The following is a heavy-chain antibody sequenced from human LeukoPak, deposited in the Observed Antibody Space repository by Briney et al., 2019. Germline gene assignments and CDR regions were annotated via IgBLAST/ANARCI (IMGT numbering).Heavy chain of an antibody. V-gene: IGHV3-33*01. CDR1: GFTFTKYG. Sequence: GRSLRLSCAASGFTFTKYGLHWVRQAPGKGLEWVAVIWYDGSKEYYADSVKGRFTISRDNSKNTLYLHMNRLRAEDTAVYYCARSWTQYYFDYWGQGTLVTVSS. D-gene: IGHD3/OR15-3a*01. CDR3: ARSWTQYYFDY. CDR2: IWYDGSKE. J-gene: IGHJ4*02.